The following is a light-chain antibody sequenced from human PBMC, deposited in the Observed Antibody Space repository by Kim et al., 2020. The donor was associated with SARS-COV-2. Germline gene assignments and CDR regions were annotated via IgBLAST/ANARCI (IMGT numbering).Light chain of an antibody. V-gene: IGLV2-14*03. J-gene: IGLJ2*01. CDR1: SGDVGDYKY. CDR3: SSYTSSSTLV. Sequence: GQSITNAYTGTSGDVGDYKYVSWYQQHPGKAPKLMSYDVTKRPSGVSNRFSGSKSGNTASLTISGLQAEDEADYYCSSYTSSSTLVFGGGTQLTVL. CDR2: DVT.